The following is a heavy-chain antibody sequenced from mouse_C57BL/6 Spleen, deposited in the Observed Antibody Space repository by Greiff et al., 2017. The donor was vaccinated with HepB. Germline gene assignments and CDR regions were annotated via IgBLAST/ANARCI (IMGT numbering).Heavy chain of an antibody. CDR2: ISNGGGST. Sequence: DVQLVESGGGLVQPGGSLKLSCAASGFTFSDYYMYWVRQTPEKRLEWVAYISNGGGSTYYPDTVKGRFTISRDNAKNTLYLQMSRLKSEDTAMYYGARRGSTVVRGAMDYWGQGTSVTVSS. CDR1: GFTFSDYY. J-gene: IGHJ4*01. V-gene: IGHV5-12*01. CDR3: ARRGSTVVRGAMDY. D-gene: IGHD1-1*01.